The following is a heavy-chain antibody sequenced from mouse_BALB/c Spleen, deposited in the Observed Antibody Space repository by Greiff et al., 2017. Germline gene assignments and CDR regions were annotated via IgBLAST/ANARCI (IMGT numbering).Heavy chain of an antibody. CDR1: GYTFTSYW. D-gene: IGHD1-2*01. CDR3: ARGGFITTATDY. CDR2: INPSTGYT. Sequence: VQLQQPGAELVKPGASVKLSCKASGYTFTSYWMHWVKQRPGQGMEWIGYINPSTGYTEYNQKFKDKATLTADKSSSTAYMQLSSLTSEDSAVYYCARGGFITTATDYWGQGTTLTVSS. J-gene: IGHJ2*01. V-gene: IGHV1-7*01.